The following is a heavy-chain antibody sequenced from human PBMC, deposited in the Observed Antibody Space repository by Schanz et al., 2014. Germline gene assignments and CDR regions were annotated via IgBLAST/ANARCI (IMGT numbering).Heavy chain of an antibody. CDR3: AGAFDSSGYYFDY. Sequence: QVQLIQSGAEVKKPGASVKVSCTASGGTFSSYSISWVRQAPGQGLEWMGWISAYNGNTNYAQKLQGRVTMTTDTSTSTAYMELSGLRSEDTAVYYCAGAFDSSGYYFDYWGQGTLVTVSS. V-gene: IGHV1-18*01. D-gene: IGHD3-22*01. CDR2: ISAYNGNT. J-gene: IGHJ4*02. CDR1: GGTFSSYS.